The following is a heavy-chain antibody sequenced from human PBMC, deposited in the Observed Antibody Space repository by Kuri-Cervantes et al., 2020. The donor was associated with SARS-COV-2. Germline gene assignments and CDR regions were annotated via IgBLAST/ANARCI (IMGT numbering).Heavy chain of an antibody. V-gene: IGHV3-23*01. J-gene: IGHJ6*03. Sequence: GGSLRLSCAASGFTFSSYAMSWVRQAPGKGLEWVSAISGSGGSTYYADSVKGRFTISRDNSKNTLYLQMNSLRAEDTAVYYCAKRGQRTDYYYYMDVWGKGTTVTVSS. CDR3: AKRGQRTDYYYYMDV. D-gene: IGHD6-25*01. CDR1: GFTFSSYA. CDR2: ISGSGGST.